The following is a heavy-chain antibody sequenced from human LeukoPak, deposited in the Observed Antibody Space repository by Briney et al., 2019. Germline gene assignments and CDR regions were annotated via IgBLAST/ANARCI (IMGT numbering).Heavy chain of an antibody. CDR1: GGSISSSSYY. CDR2: IYYSGST. V-gene: IGHV4-39*01. J-gene: IGHJ4*02. Sequence: SETLSLTCTVSGGSISSSSYYWGWIRQPPGKGLEWIGSIYYSGSTYYNPSLKSRVTISVDTSKNQFSLKLSSVTAADTAAYYCARHDYSNYVVDYWGQGTLVTVSS. CDR3: ARHDYSNYVVDY. D-gene: IGHD4-11*01.